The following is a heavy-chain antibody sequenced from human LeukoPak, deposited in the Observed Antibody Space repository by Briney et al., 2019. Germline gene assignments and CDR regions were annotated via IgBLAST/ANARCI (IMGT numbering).Heavy chain of an antibody. CDR3: ARANRETGDAFDI. J-gene: IGHJ3*02. D-gene: IGHD5-24*01. V-gene: IGHV1-69*04. CDR1: GGTFSSYA. CDR2: IIPILGIA. Sequence: SVKVSCKASGGTFSSYAISWVRQAPGQGLEWMGRIIPILGIANYAQKFQGRVRITADKSTSTVYMELSSLRSEDTAVFYCARANRETGDAFDIWGQGTMVTVSS.